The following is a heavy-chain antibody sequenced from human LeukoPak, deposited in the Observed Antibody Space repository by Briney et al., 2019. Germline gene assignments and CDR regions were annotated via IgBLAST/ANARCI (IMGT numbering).Heavy chain of an antibody. CDR2: ISISKGNT. J-gene: IGHJ3*02. CDR3: ARDKRYALDI. CDR1: GYTFTNYG. Sequence: GASVKLSCKASGYTFTNYGIRWVRQAPGQGLEGRGWISISKGNTIHGQKLLDRVTMTRDKSTSTAYMELRSLRSDDTAVYYCARDKRYALDIWGQGTMVTVSS. D-gene: IGHD6-25*01. V-gene: IGHV1-18*01.